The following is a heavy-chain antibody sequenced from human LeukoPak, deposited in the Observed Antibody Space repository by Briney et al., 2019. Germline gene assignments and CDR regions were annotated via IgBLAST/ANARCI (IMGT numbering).Heavy chain of an antibody. D-gene: IGHD4-17*01. Sequence: PGGSLRLSCAASGFTFSTYAMSWVRQAPGKGLEWVSTISSNGGGTYYADSVKGRFTISRDNSKDTLFLQMNSLRAEDTALYYCANKYGPFDYWGQGTLVTVSS. V-gene: IGHV3-23*01. J-gene: IGHJ4*02. CDR1: GFTFSTYA. CDR3: ANKYGPFDY. CDR2: ISSNGGGT.